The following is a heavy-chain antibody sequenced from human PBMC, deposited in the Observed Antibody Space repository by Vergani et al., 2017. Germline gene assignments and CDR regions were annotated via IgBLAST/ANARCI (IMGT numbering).Heavy chain of an antibody. D-gene: IGHD6-19*01. CDR1: GGSFSGYY. CDR3: ARYLSSGWYYFDY. V-gene: IGHV4-34*01. CDR2: INHSGST. J-gene: IGHJ4*02. Sequence: QVQLQQWGAGLLKPSETLSLTCAVYGGSFSGYYWSWIRQPPGKGLEWIGEINHSGSTNYNPSLKSRVTISVDTSKNQFSLKLSSVTAADTAVYYCARYLSSGWYYFDYWGQGTLVTVSS.